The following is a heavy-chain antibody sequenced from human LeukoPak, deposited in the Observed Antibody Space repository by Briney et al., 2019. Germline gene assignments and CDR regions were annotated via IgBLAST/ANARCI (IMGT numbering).Heavy chain of an antibody. CDR3: ARVGVTAATADY. D-gene: IGHD6-25*01. Sequence: ASVKVSWKVSGYTFTSYYTHWMRQAPGQGPEWMGIINPRGGSTDYSQKFQDRVTMSSDTSTSTVYMELSSLRSEDTAVYFCARVGVTAATADYWGQGTLVTVSS. CDR2: INPRGGST. CDR1: GYTFTSYY. V-gene: IGHV1-46*01. J-gene: IGHJ4*02.